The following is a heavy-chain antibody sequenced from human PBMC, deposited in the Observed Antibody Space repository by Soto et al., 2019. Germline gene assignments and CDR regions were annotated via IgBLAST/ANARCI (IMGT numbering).Heavy chain of an antibody. V-gene: IGHV5-10-1*01. CDR1: GYSFTSYW. Sequence: GESLKISCKGSGYSFTSYWISWVRQMPGKGLEWMGRIDPSDSYTNYSPSFQGHVTISADKSISTAYLQWSSLKASDTAMYYCASYRETYYAMDVWGPGTTVTLAS. CDR2: IDPSDSYT. J-gene: IGHJ6*02. D-gene: IGHD3-16*02. CDR3: ASYRETYYAMDV.